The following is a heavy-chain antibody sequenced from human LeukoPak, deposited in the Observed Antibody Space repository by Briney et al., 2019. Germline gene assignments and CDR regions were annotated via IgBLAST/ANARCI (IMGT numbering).Heavy chain of an antibody. D-gene: IGHD2-15*01. Sequence: ASVKVSCKASGYTFSSYYMHWVRQAPGQGLEWVGRIDPNGDSTIYARNLQGRVNLTRDTPTSSVYMDLSSLRSEDTAVYYCARGGPYHGWDFWGQGTLVTVSA. CDR2: IDPNGDST. CDR1: GYTFSSYY. J-gene: IGHJ4*02. V-gene: IGHV1-46*01. CDR3: ARGGPYHGWDF.